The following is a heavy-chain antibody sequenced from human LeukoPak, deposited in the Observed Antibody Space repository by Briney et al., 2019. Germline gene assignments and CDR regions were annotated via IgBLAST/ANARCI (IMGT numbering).Heavy chain of an antibody. D-gene: IGHD3-3*01. V-gene: IGHV3-30*02. Sequence: GGSLILSCAASGFTFSSYGMHWVRQAPGKGLEWVAFIRYDGSNKYYADSVKGRFTISRDNSKNTLYLQMNSLRAEDTAVYYCASDANYDFWSGYYALDYWGQGTLVTVSS. CDR1: GFTFSSYG. CDR3: ASDANYDFWSGYYALDY. CDR2: IRYDGSNK. J-gene: IGHJ4*02.